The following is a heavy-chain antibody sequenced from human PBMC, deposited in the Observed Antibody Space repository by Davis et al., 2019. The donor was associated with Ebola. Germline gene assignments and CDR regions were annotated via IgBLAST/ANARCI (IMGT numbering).Heavy chain of an antibody. CDR1: GASFRDYY. V-gene: IGHV4-34*01. CDR3: ASPHQIRGKDYLDS. Sequence: PSETLSLTCAVYGASFRDYYWSWIRQSPDKGLEWIGEINQSGDTAYNPSLKSRVTISIDTSKIQFSLKLTSVTAADTAVYYCASPHQIRGKDYLDSWGQGNLVIVSS. CDR2: INQSGDT. J-gene: IGHJ4*02.